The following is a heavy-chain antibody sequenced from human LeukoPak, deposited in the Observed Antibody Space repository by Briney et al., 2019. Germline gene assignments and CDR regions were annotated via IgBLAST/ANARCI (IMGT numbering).Heavy chain of an antibody. Sequence: PSETLSLTCTVSGGSISSHYWSWLRQPPGKGLEWIGYIYYSGSTNYNPSLKSRVTISVDTSKNQFSLKLSSVTAADTAVYYCAREVQGGSYSGYYFDYWGQGTLVTVSS. CDR1: GGSISSHY. CDR3: AREVQGGSYSGYYFDY. D-gene: IGHD1-26*01. V-gene: IGHV4-59*11. CDR2: IYYSGST. J-gene: IGHJ4*02.